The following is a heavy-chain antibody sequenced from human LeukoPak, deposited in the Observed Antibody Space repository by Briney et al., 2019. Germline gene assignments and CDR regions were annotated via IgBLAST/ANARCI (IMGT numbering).Heavy chain of an antibody. CDR2: IKRDGSET. D-gene: IGHD3-10*01. V-gene: IGHV3-7*01. CDR3: ARYTDLGSGRPYYFDY. J-gene: IGHJ4*02. Sequence: GGSPRLSCAASGFTFSRYWMSWVRQAPGKGLEWVANIKRDGSETYYVDSVKGRFTISRDNAKNSLYLEMNSLRAEDTAVYYCARYTDLGSGRPYYFDYWGQGTLVTVSS. CDR1: GFTFSRYW.